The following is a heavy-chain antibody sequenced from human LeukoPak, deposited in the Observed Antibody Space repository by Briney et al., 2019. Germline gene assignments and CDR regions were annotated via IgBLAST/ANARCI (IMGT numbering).Heavy chain of an antibody. D-gene: IGHD3-10*01. CDR1: GGSFSGYY. CDR2: INHSGST. Sequence: SETLSLTCAVYGGSFSGYYWSWIRQPPGKGLEWIGEINHSGSTNYNPSLKSRVTISVDTSKNQFSLKLSSVTAADTAVYYCASSDYYGSGSYHYYYYYYMDVWGKGTTATVSS. CDR3: ASSDYYGSGSYHYYYYYYMDV. J-gene: IGHJ6*03. V-gene: IGHV4-34*01.